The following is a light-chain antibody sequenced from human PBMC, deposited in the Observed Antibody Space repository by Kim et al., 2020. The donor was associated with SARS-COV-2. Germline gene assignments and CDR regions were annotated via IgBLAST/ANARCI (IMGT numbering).Light chain of an antibody. CDR2: YDS. CDR3: QVWDRSRF. V-gene: IGLV3-21*04. J-gene: IGLJ1*01. CDR1: NIGSKS. Sequence: SYELTQPPSVSVAPGKTARITCGGNNIGSKSVHWYQQKPGQAPVLVIYYDSDRPSGIPERFSGSNSGNTATLTISRVEAGDEADYYCQVWDRSRFFGTGT.